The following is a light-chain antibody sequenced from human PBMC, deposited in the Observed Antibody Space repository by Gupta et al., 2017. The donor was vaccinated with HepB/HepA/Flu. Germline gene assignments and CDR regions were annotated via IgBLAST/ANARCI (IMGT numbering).Light chain of an antibody. CDR2: NNN. Sequence: QSVLTQPPSASGTPGQRVTISCSGTYSNIGSNTVNWYQQLPGMAPKLLIYNNNQRPSGVPDRFSGSKSGTSASLAISGLQSEDESEYYCAAWDDSLNGPWWVFGGGTKLTVL. J-gene: IGLJ3*02. V-gene: IGLV1-44*01. CDR1: YSNIGSNT. CDR3: AAWDDSLNGPWWV.